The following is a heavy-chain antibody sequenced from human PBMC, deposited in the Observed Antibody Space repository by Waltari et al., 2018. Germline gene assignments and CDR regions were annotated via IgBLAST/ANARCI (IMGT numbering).Heavy chain of an antibody. V-gene: IGHV3-23*03. D-gene: IGHD6-19*01. CDR2: IYSGGST. CDR3: AKDAFGDGSGWYGY. Sequence: EVQLLESGGGLVQPGGSLRLSCAASGFTFSSYAMSWVRQAPGKGLEWVSVIYSGGSTYYADSVKGRFNISRDNSKNTLYLQMNSLRAEDTAVYYCAKDAFGDGSGWYGYWGQGTLVTVSS. CDR1: GFTFSSYA. J-gene: IGHJ4*02.